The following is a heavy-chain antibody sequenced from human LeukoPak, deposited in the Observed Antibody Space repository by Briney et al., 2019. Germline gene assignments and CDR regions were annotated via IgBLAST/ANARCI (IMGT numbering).Heavy chain of an antibody. CDR2: ISGDGVST. J-gene: IGHJ4*02. Sequence: GGSLRLSCVASGXPIADFAMHWVRQAPGKGQEWVSLISGDGVSTFYADSVKGRFSISRDNSKNSLYLEMTSLRTEDAAMCYCAKESGKFDYWGQGTVVAVSS. CDR1: GXPIADFA. CDR3: AKESGKFDY. V-gene: IGHV3-43*02.